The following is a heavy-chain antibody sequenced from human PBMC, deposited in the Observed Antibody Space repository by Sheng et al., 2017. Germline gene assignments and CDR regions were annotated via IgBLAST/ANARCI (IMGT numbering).Heavy chain of an antibody. J-gene: IGHJ4*02. CDR1: GFTFSDYY. Sequence: EVQLVESGGGLVQPGGSLRLSCVGSGFTFSDYYMDWVRQAPGKGLEWVGRTRNKANGYTTEYAASVKGRFTVSRDESKNSFLLEMNSLKTEDTAIYYCARGRNSFDYWGRGTLVSVSS. CDR2: TRNKANGYTT. CDR3: ARGRNSFDY. V-gene: IGHV3-72*01.